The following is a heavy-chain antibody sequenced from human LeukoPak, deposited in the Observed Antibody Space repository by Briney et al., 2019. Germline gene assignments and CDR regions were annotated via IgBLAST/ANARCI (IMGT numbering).Heavy chain of an antibody. CDR1: GGSISSYY. J-gene: IGHJ4*02. CDR2: IYYSGST. Sequence: SETLSLXCTVSGGSISSYYWSWIRQPPGKGLEWIGYIYYSGSTNYNPSLKGRVTISVDTSKNQFSLKLSSVTAADTAVYYCARSPWLLLSPFDYWGQGTLVTVSS. D-gene: IGHD3-22*01. V-gene: IGHV4-59*01. CDR3: ARSPWLLLSPFDY.